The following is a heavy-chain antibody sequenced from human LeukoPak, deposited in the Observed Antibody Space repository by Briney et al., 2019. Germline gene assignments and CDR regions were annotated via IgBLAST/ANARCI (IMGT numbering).Heavy chain of an antibody. CDR3: AKDTAVQFLEPAF. J-gene: IGHJ4*02. D-gene: IGHD3-3*01. Sequence: PGGSLRLSCAASGFTFNTHGMHWVRQAPGKGLEWVAAIWFDGSVKHYSDAMKGRFTISRDNSLNTLHLQMNSLRVEDTAVYYCAKDTAVQFLEPAFWGQGTLVTVSS. CDR2: IWFDGSVK. CDR1: GFTFNTHG. V-gene: IGHV3-33*06.